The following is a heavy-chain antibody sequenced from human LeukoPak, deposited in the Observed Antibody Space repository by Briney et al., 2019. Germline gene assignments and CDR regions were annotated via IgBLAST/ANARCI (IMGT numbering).Heavy chain of an antibody. CDR2: ISGSGDST. CDR1: GFTFSSYA. CDR3: AKDGARGVIPRFDP. Sequence: GGSLRLSCAASGFTFSSYAMNWVRQAPGKGLEWVSGISGSGDSTYYPDSEKGRFTISRDNSKNTLYLHMNSLRADDTAVHYCAKDGARGVIPRFDPWGQGTLVTVAS. D-gene: IGHD3-10*01. V-gene: IGHV3-23*01. J-gene: IGHJ5*02.